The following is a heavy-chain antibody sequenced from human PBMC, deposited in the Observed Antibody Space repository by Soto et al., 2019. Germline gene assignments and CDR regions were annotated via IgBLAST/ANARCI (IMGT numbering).Heavy chain of an antibody. Sequence: GGSLRLSCAASGFTFSSYWMSWVRQAPGKGLEWVANIKQDGSEKYYVDSVKGRFTISRDNAKNSLYLQMNSLRAEDTAVYYCARDRYPHPGPHDYWGQGTLGTVSS. CDR2: IKQDGSEK. CDR3: ARDRYPHPGPHDY. CDR1: GFTFSSYW. D-gene: IGHD1-20*01. V-gene: IGHV3-7*03. J-gene: IGHJ4*02.